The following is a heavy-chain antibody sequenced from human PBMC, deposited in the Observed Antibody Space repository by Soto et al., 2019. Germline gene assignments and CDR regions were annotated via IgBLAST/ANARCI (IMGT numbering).Heavy chain of an antibody. J-gene: IGHJ1*01. CDR3: AKARWGNIGVVVADH. Sequence: EVQLLESGGGLVQPGGSLRLSCATSGISFSSYAMNWVRQAPGKGLEWVSMISGSGGSTYYADSVKGRFTISRDNSKNTVYLQMNSLRVEATASYYCAKARWGNIGVVVADHWGKGTIVTVSS. CDR2: ISGSGGST. D-gene: IGHD2-15*01. V-gene: IGHV3-23*01. CDR1: GISFSSYA.